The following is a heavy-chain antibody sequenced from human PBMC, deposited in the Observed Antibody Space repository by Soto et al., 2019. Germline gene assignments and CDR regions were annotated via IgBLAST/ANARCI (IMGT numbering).Heavy chain of an antibody. CDR3: ARDKGMTTYYYYGMDV. J-gene: IGHJ6*02. CDR2: IYYSGST. V-gene: IGHV4-59*01. CDR1: GGSISSYY. D-gene: IGHD3-10*01. Sequence: SETLSLTCTVSGGSISSYYWSWIRQPPGKGLEWIGYIYYSGSTNYNPSLKSRVTISVDTSKNQFSLKLSSVTAADTAVYYCARDKGMTTYYYYGMDVWGQGTTVTVSS.